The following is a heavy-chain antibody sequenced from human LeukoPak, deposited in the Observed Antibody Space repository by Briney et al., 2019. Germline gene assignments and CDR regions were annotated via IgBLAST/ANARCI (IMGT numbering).Heavy chain of an antibody. V-gene: IGHV3-23*01. CDR2: FSGSGGST. J-gene: IGHJ6*03. CDR3: ARSQDGSGSYFYYFYIDV. CDR1: GFIFSNYA. D-gene: IGHD3-10*01. Sequence: GGSLRLSCAASGFIFSNYATSWVRQAPGKGLQWVSAFSGSGGSTYYADSVKGRFTISRDNSRNTLYLQMNSLRAEDTAVYYCARSQDGSGSYFYYFYIDVWGKGTTV.